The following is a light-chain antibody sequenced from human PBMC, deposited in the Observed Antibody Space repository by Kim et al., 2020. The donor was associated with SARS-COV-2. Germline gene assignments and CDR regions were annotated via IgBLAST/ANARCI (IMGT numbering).Light chain of an antibody. Sequence: SASGGDRVTLTCRASQTIGAYLSWYQHKPGKAPNLLIYAASSLQSGVPSRFSGSGSGTDFTLTISNLQPEDFATYYCQQTYSTPLTFGGGTKLEI. V-gene: IGKV1-39*01. CDR1: QTIGAY. CDR3: QQTYSTPLT. J-gene: IGKJ4*01. CDR2: AAS.